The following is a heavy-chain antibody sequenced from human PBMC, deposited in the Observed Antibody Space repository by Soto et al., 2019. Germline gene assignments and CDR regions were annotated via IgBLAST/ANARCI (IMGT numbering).Heavy chain of an antibody. V-gene: IGHV3-74*01. Sequence: EVQLVESGGGLVQPGGSLRLSCAASGFNFGNNWMHWARQAPGKGLEWVSRMNSDGRTTNYADSVKGRFTVSRDNAKNTLYLQMNSLRAEDTAVYYCATAEVDYWGPGTLVTVSS. CDR1: GFNFGNNW. CDR3: ATAEVDY. CDR2: MNSDGRTT. J-gene: IGHJ4*02.